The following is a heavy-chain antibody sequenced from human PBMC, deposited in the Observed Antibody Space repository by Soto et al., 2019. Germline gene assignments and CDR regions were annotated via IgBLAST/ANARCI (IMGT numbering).Heavy chain of an antibody. CDR1: GGSISSGGYY. Sequence: SETLSLTCTVSGGSISSGGYYWSWIRQHPGKGQEWIGYIYYSGSTYYNPSLKSRVTISVDTSKNQFSLKLSSVTAADTAVYYCARDATAAAAPDYWGQGTLVTVSS. D-gene: IGHD6-13*01. V-gene: IGHV4-31*03. CDR2: IYYSGST. J-gene: IGHJ4*02. CDR3: ARDATAAAAPDY.